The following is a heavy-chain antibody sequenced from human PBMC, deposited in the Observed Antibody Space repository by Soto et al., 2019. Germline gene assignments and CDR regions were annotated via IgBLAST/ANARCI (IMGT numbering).Heavy chain of an antibody. CDR2: IYYSGST. V-gene: IGHV4-59*01. D-gene: IGHD7-27*01. J-gene: IGHJ1*01. CDR3: ARGWGGYFQH. Sequence: SDTLSLTCTVSGRSISSYYWRWIRQPPGKGLEWIGYIYYSGSTNYNPSLKSRVTISVDTSKNQFSLKLSSVTAADTAVYYCARGWGGYFQHWGQGTLVTVS. CDR1: GRSISSYY.